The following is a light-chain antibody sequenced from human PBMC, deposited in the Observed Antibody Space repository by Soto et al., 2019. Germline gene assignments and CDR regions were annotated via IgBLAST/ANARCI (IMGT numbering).Light chain of an antibody. V-gene: IGKV1-39*01. CDR1: QNIATY. J-gene: IGKJ4*01. CDR3: QQGYNAPLT. Sequence: DIQMTQSPSSLSASVGDRVTITCRASQNIATYLTWYQQKPGKAPKLLIYAASSLQSGVPSGFSGSGSGTDFTLTISSLQPEDFATYYCQQGYNAPLTFGGGTKGEI. CDR2: AAS.